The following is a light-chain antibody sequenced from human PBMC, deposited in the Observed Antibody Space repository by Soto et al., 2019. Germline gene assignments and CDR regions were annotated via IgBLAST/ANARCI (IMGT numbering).Light chain of an antibody. CDR1: SSNIGNNY. J-gene: IGLJ3*02. Sequence: QSVLTQPPSASGTPGQRVTISCSGSSSNIGNNYVFWYQMVLGTAPKLLIYRNNQRPSGVPDRFSGSRSGTSASLAISGLRSEDEADYYCAAWDDSLSGRGVFGGGTKLTVL. V-gene: IGLV1-47*01. CDR3: AAWDDSLSGRGV. CDR2: RNN.